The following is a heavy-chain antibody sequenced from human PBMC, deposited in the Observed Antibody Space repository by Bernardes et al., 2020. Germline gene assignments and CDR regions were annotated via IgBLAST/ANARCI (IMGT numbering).Heavy chain of an antibody. CDR1: GFTFSNWW. CDR2: IHGDGSDT. CDR3: ARQKYNYFDL. Sequence: GGSLRLSCAASGFTFSNWWMHWVRQAPGRGLVWVSRIHGDGSDTNYADFVRGRFTISRDNAKNTLYLQMSSLRAEDTAVYYCARQKYNYFDLWGQGTLVTVSS. J-gene: IGHJ5*02. V-gene: IGHV3-74*01.